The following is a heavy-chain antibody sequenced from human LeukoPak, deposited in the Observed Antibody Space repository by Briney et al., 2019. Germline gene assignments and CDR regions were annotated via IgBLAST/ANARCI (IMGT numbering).Heavy chain of an antibody. J-gene: IGHJ3*02. D-gene: IGHD2-15*01. CDR2: IYSGGST. CDR1: GFTFSNAW. CDR3: ARALLGDAFDI. Sequence: GGSLRLSCAASGFTFSNAWMSWVRQAPGKGLEWVSVIYSGGSTYYADSVKGRFTISRHNSKNTLYLQMNSLRAEDTAVYYCARALLGDAFDIWGQGTMVTVSS. V-gene: IGHV3-53*04.